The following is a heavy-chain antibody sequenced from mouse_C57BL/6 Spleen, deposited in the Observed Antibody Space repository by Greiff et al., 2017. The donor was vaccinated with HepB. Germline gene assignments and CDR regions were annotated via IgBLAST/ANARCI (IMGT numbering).Heavy chain of an antibody. CDR2: IDPSDSYT. CDR1: GYTFTSYW. J-gene: IGHJ4*01. D-gene: IGHD1-1*01. V-gene: IGHV1-69*01. Sequence: QVQLQQPGAELVMPGASVKLSCKASGYTFTSYWMHWVKQRPGQGLEWIGEIDPSDSYTNYNQKFKGKSTLTVDKSSSTAYMQRSSLTSEDSAVYYCARGGATVVASMDYWGQGNSVTVSS. CDR3: ARGGATVVASMDY.